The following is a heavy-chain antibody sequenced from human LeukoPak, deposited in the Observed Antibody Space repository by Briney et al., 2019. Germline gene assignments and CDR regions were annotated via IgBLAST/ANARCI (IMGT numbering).Heavy chain of an antibody. CDR1: GFTFSSYW. V-gene: IGHV3-7*03. CDR2: INHNGNVN. CDR3: ARGGGLDV. Sequence: GGSLRLSCAASGFTFSSYWMNWARQAPGKGLEWVASINHNGNVNYYVDSVKGRFTISRDNAKNSLYLQMSNLRAEDTAVYCCARGGGLDVWGQGATVTVSS. D-gene: IGHD3-16*01. J-gene: IGHJ6*02.